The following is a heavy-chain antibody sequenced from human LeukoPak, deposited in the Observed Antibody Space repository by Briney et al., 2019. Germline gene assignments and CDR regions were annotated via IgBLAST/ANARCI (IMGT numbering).Heavy chain of an antibody. Sequence: GGSLILSCAASGFTFSSYAMSWVRQAPGKGLEWVSAISGSGGSTYYADSVKGRFTISRDNSKNTLYLQMNSLRAEDTAVYYCAKDYYCDFWSGYYTMDYWGQGTLVTVSS. CDR1: GFTFSSYA. D-gene: IGHD3-3*01. CDR2: ISGSGGST. V-gene: IGHV3-23*01. J-gene: IGHJ4*02. CDR3: AKDYYCDFWSGYYTMDY.